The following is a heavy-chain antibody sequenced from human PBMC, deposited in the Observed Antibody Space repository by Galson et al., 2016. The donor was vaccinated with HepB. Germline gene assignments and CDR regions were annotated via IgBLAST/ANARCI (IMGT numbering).Heavy chain of an antibody. Sequence: SLRLSCAASGFPFSRYGMNWVRQAPGKGLEWVSSISSSSAFIYYADSLKGRFTISRDNAKDSLYLQINSLRGDDTAVYYCARDRGYSGYGAYNWFDPWGQGTLVTVSS. J-gene: IGHJ5*02. CDR2: ISSSSAFI. CDR3: ARDRGYSGYGAYNWFDP. CDR1: GFPFSRYG. V-gene: IGHV3-21*01. D-gene: IGHD5-12*01.